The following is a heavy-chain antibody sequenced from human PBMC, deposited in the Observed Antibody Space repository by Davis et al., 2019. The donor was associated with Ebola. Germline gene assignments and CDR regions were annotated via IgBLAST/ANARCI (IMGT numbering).Heavy chain of an antibody. J-gene: IGHJ6*02. Sequence: GGSLRLSCAASGFTFSSYGMHWVRQAPGKGLEWVAVISHDGSNKYYADSVKGRFTISRDNSKNTLYLQMNSLRAEDTAVYYCAKEGDYDFWSGYYLVRGMDVWGQGTTVTVSS. D-gene: IGHD3-3*01. CDR1: GFTFSSYG. V-gene: IGHV3-30*18. CDR2: ISHDGSNK. CDR3: AKEGDYDFWSGYYLVRGMDV.